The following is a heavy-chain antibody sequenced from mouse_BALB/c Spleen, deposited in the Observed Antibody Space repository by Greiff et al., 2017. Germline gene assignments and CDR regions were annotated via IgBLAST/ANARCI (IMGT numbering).Heavy chain of an antibody. CDR1: GFTFSSYA. CDR3: ARELGGYHGGSAMDY. J-gene: IGHJ4*01. V-gene: IGHV5-9-4*01. CDR2: ISSGGSYT. D-gene: IGHD2-2*01. Sequence: EVQRVESGGGLVKPGGSLKLSCAASGFTFSSYAMSWVRQSPEKRLEWVAEISSGGSYTYYPDTVTGRFTISRDNAKNTLYLEMSSLRSEDTAMYYWARELGGYHGGSAMDYWGQGTSVTVSS.